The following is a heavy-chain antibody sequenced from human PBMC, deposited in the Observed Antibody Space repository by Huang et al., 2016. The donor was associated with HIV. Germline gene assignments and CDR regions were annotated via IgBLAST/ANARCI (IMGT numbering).Heavy chain of an antibody. CDR1: GYTFTDSN. CDR2: INPKRGGT. CDR3: ARDWSFGSSTSPAD. Sequence: QVQLVQSGAEVKNPGASVRVSCKSSGYTFTDSNIHWVRQAPGQGLEWRGGINPKRGGTSDAKRFQGRVTMTRDTTIRTVHMDLRRIQSDDTAVYFCARDWSFGSSTSPADWGQGTLVTVSS. J-gene: IGHJ4*02. V-gene: IGHV1-2*02. D-gene: IGHD6-6*01.